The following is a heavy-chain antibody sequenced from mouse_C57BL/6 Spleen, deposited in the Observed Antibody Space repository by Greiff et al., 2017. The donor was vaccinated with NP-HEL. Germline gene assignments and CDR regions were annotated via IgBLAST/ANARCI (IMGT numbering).Heavy chain of an antibody. Sequence: VKLQESGAELAKPGASVKLSCKASGYTFTSYWMHWVKQRPGQGLEWIGYINPSSGYTNYNQKFKGKATLTVDKSSSTAYMQLSSLTSEDSAVYYCANYYGSSYWYFDVWGTGTTVTVSS. CDR3: ANYYGSSYWYFDV. V-gene: IGHV1-7*01. D-gene: IGHD1-1*01. CDR1: GYTFTSYW. CDR2: INPSSGYT. J-gene: IGHJ1*03.